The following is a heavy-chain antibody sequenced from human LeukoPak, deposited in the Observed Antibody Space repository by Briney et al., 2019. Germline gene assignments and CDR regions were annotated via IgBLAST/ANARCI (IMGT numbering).Heavy chain of an antibody. J-gene: IGHJ4*02. Sequence: SETLSLTCAVYGGSFSGYYWSWIRQPPGKGLEWIGEINHSGSTIYNPTLKSRVTISVDTSKNQFSLKLSSVTAADTAVYYCARRVAAHYFDYWGQGTLVTVSS. D-gene: IGHD6-6*01. CDR1: GGSFSGYY. V-gene: IGHV4-34*01. CDR2: INHSGST. CDR3: ARRVAAHYFDY.